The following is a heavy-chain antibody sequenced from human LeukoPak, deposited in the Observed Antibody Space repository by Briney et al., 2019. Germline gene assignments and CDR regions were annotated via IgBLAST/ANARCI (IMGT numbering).Heavy chain of an antibody. CDR1: GGSISTTSSY. CDR3: ARARRDGYNYALLDY. CDR2: IYYTGST. J-gene: IGHJ4*02. Sequence: PSETLSLTCTVSGGSISTTSSYWGWIRQPPGKGLDWIGSIYYTGSTYYNPSLKSRVTISVDTSKNQFSLKLTSVTAADTAVYYCARARRDGYNYALLDYWGQGTLVTVSS. D-gene: IGHD5-24*01. V-gene: IGHV4-39*07.